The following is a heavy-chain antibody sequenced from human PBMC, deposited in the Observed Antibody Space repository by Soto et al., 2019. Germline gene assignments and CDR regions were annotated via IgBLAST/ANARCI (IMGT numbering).Heavy chain of an antibody. CDR1: GFTFSDYY. CDR3: ARILVVTARAPPGD. CDR2: ISSSSSYT. D-gene: IGHD2-21*02. Sequence: QVQLVESGGGLVKPGGSLRLSCAASGFTFSDYYMSWIRQAPGKGLEWVSYISSSSSYTNYADSVKGRFTISRDNAKNSPYLQMKSLRAEDAAVYYGARILVVTARAPPGDWGQGTQVTVSS. V-gene: IGHV3-11*05. J-gene: IGHJ4*02.